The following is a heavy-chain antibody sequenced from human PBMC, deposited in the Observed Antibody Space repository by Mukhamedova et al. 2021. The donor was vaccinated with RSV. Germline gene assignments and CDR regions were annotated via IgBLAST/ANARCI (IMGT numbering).Heavy chain of an antibody. Sequence: SYSMNWVRQAPGKGLEWVSSISSSSSYIYYADSVKGRFTISRDNAKNSLYLQMNSLRAEDTAVYYCARDCEVGCCSGGSAGDYWG. CDR1: SYS. D-gene: IGHD2-15*01. J-gene: IGHJ4*01. CDR2: ISSSSSYI. CDR3: ARDCEVGCCSGGSAGDY. V-gene: IGHV3-21*01.